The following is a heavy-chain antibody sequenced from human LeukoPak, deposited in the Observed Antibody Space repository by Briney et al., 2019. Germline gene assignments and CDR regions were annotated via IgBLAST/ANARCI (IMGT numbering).Heavy chain of an antibody. D-gene: IGHD6-19*01. Sequence: GASVKVSCKASGGTFSSYAISWVRQAPGQGLEWMGRIIPILGIANYAQKFQGRVTITADKSTSTAYMELSSLRSEDTAVYYCARDWTPYSSGWYGWFDPWGQGTLVTVSS. V-gene: IGHV1-69*04. CDR2: IIPILGIA. J-gene: IGHJ5*02. CDR3: ARDWTPYSSGWYGWFDP. CDR1: GGTFSSYA.